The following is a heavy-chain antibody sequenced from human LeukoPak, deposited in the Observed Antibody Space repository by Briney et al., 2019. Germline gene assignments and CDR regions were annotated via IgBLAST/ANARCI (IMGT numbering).Heavy chain of an antibody. V-gene: IGHV4-31*03. J-gene: IGHJ5*02. Sequence: MASETLSLTCTVSGGSISGSDYYWGWLRQPPGKGLEWIGYIYYSGSTYYNPSLKSRVTISVDTSKNQFSLKLSSVTAADTAVYYCARDKRDGSGSYYNNWFDPWGQGTLVTVTS. D-gene: IGHD3-10*01. CDR1: GGSISGSDYY. CDR3: ARDKRDGSGSYYNNWFDP. CDR2: IYYSGST.